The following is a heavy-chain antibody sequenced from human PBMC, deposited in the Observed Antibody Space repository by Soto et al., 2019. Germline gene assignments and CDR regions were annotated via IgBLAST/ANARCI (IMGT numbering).Heavy chain of an antibody. J-gene: IGHJ4*02. V-gene: IGHV3-30*03. CDR2: ISRDGNTK. Sequence: QVQLVESGGGVVQPGRSLRLSCAVSGFTVSTHGMHWVRQAPGKGLEWVAVISRDGNTKYYADSVKGRFTISRDNSRNTLFLEMYSLRGDDMAVSYCTGEVASGYWGQGTLVTVSS. D-gene: IGHD2-8*02. CDR3: TGEVASGY. CDR1: GFTVSTHG.